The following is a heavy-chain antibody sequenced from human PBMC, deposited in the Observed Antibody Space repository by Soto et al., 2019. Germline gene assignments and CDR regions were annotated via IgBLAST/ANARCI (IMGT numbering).Heavy chain of an antibody. D-gene: IGHD3-10*01. CDR3: TTDLESSWFGESPDFDY. V-gene: IGHV3-15*01. J-gene: IGHJ4*02. Sequence: GGSLRLSCAASGFTFSNAWMSWVRQAPGKGLEWVGRIKSKTDGGTTDYAAPVKGRFTISRDDSKNTLYLQMNSLKTEDTAVYYCTTDLESSWFGESPDFDYWGQGTLVTVSS. CDR2: IKSKTDGGTT. CDR1: GFTFSNAW.